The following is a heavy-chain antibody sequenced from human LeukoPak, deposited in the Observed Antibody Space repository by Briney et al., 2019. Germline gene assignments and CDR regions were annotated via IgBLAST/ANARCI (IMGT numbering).Heavy chain of an antibody. CDR3: AKGPRYFDWLQTNWFDP. D-gene: IGHD3-9*01. V-gene: IGHV3-23*01. Sequence: GGSLRLSCAASGFTFSSYAMSWVRQAPGKGLEWVSAISGSGGSTYYADSVKGRFTISRDNSKNTLYLQMNSLRAEDTAVYYCAKGPRYFDWLQTNWFDPWGQGTLVTVSS. J-gene: IGHJ5*02. CDR2: ISGSGGST. CDR1: GFTFSSYA.